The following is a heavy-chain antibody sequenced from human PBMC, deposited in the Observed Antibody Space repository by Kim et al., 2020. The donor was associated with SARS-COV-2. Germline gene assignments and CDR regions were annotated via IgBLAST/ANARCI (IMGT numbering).Heavy chain of an antibody. D-gene: IGHD3-22*01. J-gene: IGHJ5*02. CDR2: IYSGGSST. Sequence: GGSLRLSCAASGFTFSSYAMSWVRQAPGKGLEWVSVIYSGGSSTYYADSVKGRFTISRDNSKNTLYLQMNSLRAEDTAVYYCAKGPAYYYDSSGLGPWGQGTLVTVSS. V-gene: IGHV3-23*03. CDR3: AKGPAYYYDSSGLGP. CDR1: GFTFSSYA.